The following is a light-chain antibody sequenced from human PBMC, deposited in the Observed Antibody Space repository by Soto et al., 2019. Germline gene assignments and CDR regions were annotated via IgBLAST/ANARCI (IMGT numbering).Light chain of an antibody. J-gene: IGLJ1*01. V-gene: IGLV2-11*01. CDR3: CSYAGGYIYV. CDR2: DVS. Sequence: QAVLTQPRSVSGSPGQSVTISCTGTSSDVGGHDYVSWYQQHPGKAPKVMIYDVSKRPSGVPDRFSGSKSGNTASLTISGLQAEDEADYYCCSYAGGYIYVFGTGTKLTVL. CDR1: SSDVGGHDY.